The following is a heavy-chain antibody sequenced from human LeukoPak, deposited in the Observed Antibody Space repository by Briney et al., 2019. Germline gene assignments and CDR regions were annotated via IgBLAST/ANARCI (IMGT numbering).Heavy chain of an antibody. V-gene: IGHV1-46*01. CDR2: INPSGGST. J-gene: IGHJ5*02. CDR3: ARDGSDGTYYGNWFDP. CDR1: GYTFSTYY. D-gene: IGHD1-26*01. Sequence: GASVKVSCKASGYTFSTYYMHWVRQAPGQGLEWMGIINPSGGSTNYAQKFQGRITMTRDMSTSTVYMELRSLRSEDTAVYFCARDGSDGTYYGNWFDPWGQGTLVTVSS.